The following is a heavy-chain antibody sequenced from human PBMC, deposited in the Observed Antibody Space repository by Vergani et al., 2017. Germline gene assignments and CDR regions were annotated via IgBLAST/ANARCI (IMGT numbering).Heavy chain of an antibody. V-gene: IGHV1-8*02. D-gene: IGHD6-13*01. CDR2: MNPNSGNT. J-gene: IGHJ6*03. CDR1: GYTFTSYG. CDR3: ARDGIAADYYYYVDV. Sequence: QVQLVQSGAEVKKPGASVKVSCKASGYTFTSYGISWVRQAPGQGLEWMGWMNPNSGNTGYAQKFQGRVTMTRNTSISTAYMELSSLRSEDTAVYYCARDGIAADYYYYVDVWGKGTTVTVSS.